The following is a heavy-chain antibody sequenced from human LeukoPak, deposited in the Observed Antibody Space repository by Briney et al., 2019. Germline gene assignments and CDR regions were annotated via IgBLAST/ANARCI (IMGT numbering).Heavy chain of an antibody. Sequence: GGSLRLSCAESGFTFSSYGMHWVRQAPGKGLEWVAVIWYDGSNKYYADSVKGRFTISRDNSKNTLYLQMNSLRAEDTAVYYCARAGVKLLLSDYWGQGTLVTVSS. D-gene: IGHD2-15*01. CDR2: IWYDGSNK. J-gene: IGHJ4*02. V-gene: IGHV3-33*01. CDR3: ARAGVKLLLSDY. CDR1: GFTFSSYG.